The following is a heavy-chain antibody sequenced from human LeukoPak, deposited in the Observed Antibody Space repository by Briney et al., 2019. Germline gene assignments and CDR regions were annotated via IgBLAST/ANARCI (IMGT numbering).Heavy chain of an antibody. J-gene: IGHJ4*02. CDR2: INPNSGGT. V-gene: IGHV1-2*02. CDR3: ARRRAAPAAIYPFDY. Sequence: PRASVKVSCKASGYTFTGYYIQWVRQAPGQGLEWMGWINPNSGGTNYAQKFQGRVTMTRDTSISTAYMEVSRLRSDDTAVYYCARRRAAPAAIYPFDYWGQGTLVTVSS. CDR1: GYTFTGYY. D-gene: IGHD2-2*01.